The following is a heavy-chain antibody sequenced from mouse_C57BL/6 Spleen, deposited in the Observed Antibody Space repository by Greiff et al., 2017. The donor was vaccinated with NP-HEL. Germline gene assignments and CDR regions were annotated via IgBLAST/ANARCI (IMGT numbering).Heavy chain of an antibody. Sequence: QVQLQQSGAELMKPGASVKLSCKATGYTFTGYWIEWVKQRPGHGLEWIGEILPGSGSTNYIEKFKGKATFTADTSSNTAYMQLSSLTTEDSAIYYCARGEDYYGSSYVEAWFAYWGQGTLVTVSA. CDR1: GYTFTGYW. CDR3: ARGEDYYGSSYVEAWFAY. J-gene: IGHJ3*01. D-gene: IGHD1-1*01. V-gene: IGHV1-9*01. CDR2: ILPGSGST.